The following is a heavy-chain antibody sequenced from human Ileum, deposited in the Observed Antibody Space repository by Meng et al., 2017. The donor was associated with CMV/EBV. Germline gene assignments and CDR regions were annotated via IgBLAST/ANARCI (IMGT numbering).Heavy chain of an antibody. V-gene: IGHV3-21*01. CDR1: EFTFSTYS. D-gene: IGHD3-22*01. J-gene: IGHJ4*02. CDR3: AIDYYDSTSYPDGFDY. CDR2: ISNTGSYI. Sequence: SEFTFSTYSMNWVRQAPGKGLEWVASISNTGSYIYHAESVKGRFTISRDNAKNSLYLQMNSLRAEDTAVYYCAIDYYDSTSYPDGFDYWGQGTLVTVSS.